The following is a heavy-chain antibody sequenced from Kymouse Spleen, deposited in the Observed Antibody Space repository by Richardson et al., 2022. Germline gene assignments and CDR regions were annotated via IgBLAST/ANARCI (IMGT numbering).Heavy chain of an antibody. CDR2: INHSGST. D-gene: IGHD2-2*02. J-gene: IGHJ6*02. V-gene: IGHV4-34*01. CDR3: ARAGIVVVPAALDV. Sequence: QVQLQQWGAGLLKPSETLSLTCAVYGGSFSGYYWSWIRQPPGKGLEWIGEINHSGSTNYNPSLKSRVTISVDTSKNQFSLKLSSVTAADTAVYYCARAGIVVVPAALDVWGQGTTVTVSS. CDR1: GGSFSGYY.